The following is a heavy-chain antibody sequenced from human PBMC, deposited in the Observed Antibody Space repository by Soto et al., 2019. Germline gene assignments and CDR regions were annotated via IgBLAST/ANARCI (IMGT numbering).Heavy chain of an antibody. Sequence: QVQLQESGPGLVKPSQTLSLTCTVSGGSISSGGYYWSWLRQHPRKGLEWIGDIYYSGSTYYNPYIKSRTTTSVDTSKIQFSLQLSSVTAADTAVYYCARGGGTYYATGNFDYWGQGTLVTVSS. J-gene: IGHJ4*02. D-gene: IGHD1-26*01. CDR3: ARGGGTYYATGNFDY. V-gene: IGHV4-31*03. CDR1: GGSISSGGYY. CDR2: IYYSGST.